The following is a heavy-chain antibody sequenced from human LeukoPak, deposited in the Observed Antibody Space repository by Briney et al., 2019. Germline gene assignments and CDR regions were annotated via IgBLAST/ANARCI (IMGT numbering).Heavy chain of an antibody. V-gene: IGHV3-43*02. Sequence: GGSLRLSCVASGLPIADFAMHWVRQAPGKGLEWVSLISGDGVSTFYADSVKGRFSISRDNSKTSLSLEMNSLRTEDTAMYYCARESGKFDYWGQGTLVAVSS. CDR3: ARESGKFDY. J-gene: IGHJ4*02. CDR2: ISGDGVST. CDR1: GLPIADFA.